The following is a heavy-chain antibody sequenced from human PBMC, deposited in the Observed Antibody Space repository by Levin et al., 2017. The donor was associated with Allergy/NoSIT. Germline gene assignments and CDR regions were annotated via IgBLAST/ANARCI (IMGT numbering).Heavy chain of an antibody. D-gene: IGHD3-22*01. V-gene: IGHV4-59*01. CDR2: VFHTGTT. Sequence: SQTLSFTCTVSGGSIGDYYWNWIRQPPGKGLEWIGYVFHTGTTYYSPSLKSRVTISVDTSKNQFSLKLTSVTAADTAVYYCARDNYFDSSGYYRLDSWGQGTLVTVSS. J-gene: IGHJ4*02. CDR3: ARDNYFDSSGYYRLDS. CDR1: GGSIGDYY.